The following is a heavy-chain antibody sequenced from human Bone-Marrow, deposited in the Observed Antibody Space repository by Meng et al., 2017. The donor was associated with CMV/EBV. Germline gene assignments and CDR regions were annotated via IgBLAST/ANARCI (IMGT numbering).Heavy chain of an antibody. CDR1: GFTFTSSA. Sequence: SVKVSCKASGFTFTSSAVQWVRQARGQRLEWIGWIVVGSGKTNYAQKFQERVAITRDMSTSTAYMELSSLRSEDTAVYYCAASSLPQGSGYFPYGMDFWGQGTTVTVSS. CDR2: IVVGSGKT. V-gene: IGHV1-58*01. J-gene: IGHJ6*02. D-gene: IGHD3-3*01. CDR3: AASSLPQGSGYFPYGMDF.